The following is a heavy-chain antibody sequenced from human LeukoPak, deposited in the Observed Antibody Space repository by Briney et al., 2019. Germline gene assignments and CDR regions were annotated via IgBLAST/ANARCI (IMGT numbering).Heavy chain of an antibody. D-gene: IGHD6-6*01. CDR1: GFTFSRYW. V-gene: IGHV3-7*04. CDR2: IKQDGMGK. CDR3: ARIGEGQLDGYYHGLDV. J-gene: IGHJ6*02. Sequence: PGGSLRLSCAASGFTFSRYWMSWVRQAPGKGLEWVANIKQDGMGKYFVDSVEGRFTISRDNDKNSLHLQMNSLRVEDTAVYFCARIGEGQLDGYYHGLDVWGRGTTVAVSS.